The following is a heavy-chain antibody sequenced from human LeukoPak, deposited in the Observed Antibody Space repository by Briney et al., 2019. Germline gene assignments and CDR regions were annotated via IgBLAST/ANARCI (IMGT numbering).Heavy chain of an antibody. J-gene: IGHJ4*02. CDR1: GGSISSSSYY. V-gene: IGHV4-39*01. CDR2: IYYSGST. Sequence: SETLSLTCTVSGGSISSSSYYWGWIRQPPGKGLEWIGSIYYSGSTYYNPSLESRVTISVDTSKNQFSLKLSSVTAADTAVYYCARLYSGSYYCDYWGQGTLVTVSS. CDR3: ARLYSGSYYCDY. D-gene: IGHD1-26*01.